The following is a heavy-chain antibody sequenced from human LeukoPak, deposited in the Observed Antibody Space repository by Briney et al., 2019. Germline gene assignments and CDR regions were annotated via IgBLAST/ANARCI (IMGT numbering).Heavy chain of an antibody. D-gene: IGHD3-3*01. V-gene: IGHV1-18*04. J-gene: IGHJ5*02. CDR3: ARSYDFSRWFDP. CDR1: GYTFTGYY. Sequence: ASVKVSCKASGYTFTGYYMHWVRQAPGQGLEWMGWISAYNGNTNYAQKLQGRVTMTTDTSTSTAYMELRSLRSEDTAVYYCARSYDFSRWFDPWGQGTLVTVSS. CDR2: ISAYNGNT.